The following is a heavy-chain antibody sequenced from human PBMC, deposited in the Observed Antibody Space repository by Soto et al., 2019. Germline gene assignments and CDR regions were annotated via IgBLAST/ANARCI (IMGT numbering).Heavy chain of an antibody. D-gene: IGHD6-19*01. CDR3: ASEQLSGARYYYGMDV. V-gene: IGHV3-30-3*01. Sequence: QGQVVESGGGVVQPGRSLRLSCAASGFIFSSDGMHWVRQAPGKGLDWVAFISYEGSDKYYADSVKGRFTISRDNSKNTLYLQMNSLRAEDTAVYYCASEQLSGARYYYGMDVWGQGTTVTVSS. J-gene: IGHJ6*02. CDR1: GFIFSSDG. CDR2: ISYEGSDK.